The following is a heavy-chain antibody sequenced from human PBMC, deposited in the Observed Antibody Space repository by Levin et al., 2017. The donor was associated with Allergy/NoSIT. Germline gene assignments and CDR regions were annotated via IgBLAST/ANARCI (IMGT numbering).Heavy chain of an antibody. CDR2: ISYDGSNK. V-gene: IGHV3-30-3*01. J-gene: IGHJ5*02. CDR1: GFTFSSYA. D-gene: IGHD5-18*01. Sequence: GESLKISCAASGFTFSSYAMHWVRQAPGKGLEWVAVISYDGSNKYYADSVKGRFTISRDNSKNTLYLQMNSLRAEDTAVYYCARDRGKAMARGNWFDPWGQGTLVTVSS. CDR3: ARDRGKAMARGNWFDP.